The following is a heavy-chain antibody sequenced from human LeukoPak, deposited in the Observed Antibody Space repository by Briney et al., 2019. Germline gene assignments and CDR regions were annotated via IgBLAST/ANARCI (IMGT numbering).Heavy chain of an antibody. Sequence: GGSLRLSCAASGRTFSNYAMTWVRQAPGKGLEWVSAISGSGGSTYYADSVKGRFTISRDNSKNTLYLQMNSLRAEDTAVYYCAKPRALAVAGLLFDYWGQGTLVTVSS. CDR3: AKPRALAVAGLLFDY. CDR2: ISGSGGST. J-gene: IGHJ4*02. V-gene: IGHV3-23*01. D-gene: IGHD6-19*01. CDR1: GRTFSNYA.